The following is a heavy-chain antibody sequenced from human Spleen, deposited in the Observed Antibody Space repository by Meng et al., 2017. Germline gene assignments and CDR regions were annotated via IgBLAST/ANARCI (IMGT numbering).Heavy chain of an antibody. CDR1: GGSISSSNW. CDR3: ASLIAAAGTWELYYFDY. V-gene: IGHV4-4*02. Sequence: SETLSLTCAVSGGSISSSNWWSWVRQPPGKGLEWIGEIYHSGSTNYNPSLKSRVTISVDKSKNQFSLKLSSVTAADTAVYYCASLIAAAGTWELYYFDYWGQGTLVTVSS. CDR2: IYHSGST. D-gene: IGHD6-13*01. J-gene: IGHJ4*02.